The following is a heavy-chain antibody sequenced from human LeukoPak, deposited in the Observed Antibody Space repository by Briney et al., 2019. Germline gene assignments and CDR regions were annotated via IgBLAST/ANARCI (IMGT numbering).Heavy chain of an antibody. CDR1: GYTFTSYG. CDR2: ISAYNGNT. V-gene: IGHV1-18*01. CDR3: ARGGPAAIREPDNWFDP. Sequence: ASVKVSCKASGYTFTSYGISWVRQAPGQGLEWMGWISAYNGNTNYAQKFQGRVTMTRDTSISTAYMELSRLRSDDTAVYYCARGGPAAIREPDNWFDPWGQGTLVTVSS. D-gene: IGHD2-2*01. J-gene: IGHJ5*02.